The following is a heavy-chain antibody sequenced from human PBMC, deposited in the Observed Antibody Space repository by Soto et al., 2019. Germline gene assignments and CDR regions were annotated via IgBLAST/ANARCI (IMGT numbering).Heavy chain of an antibody. V-gene: IGHV1-18*01. Sequence: SGAEVKKPGASVKVSCKASGYSFPSYGISWVRQAPGQGREWMGWISVYNGNTNYAQKFQGRVSMTTDTSTSTAYMELRSLRSDDTAVYYCARDQSIVMIVVAKNDAFDLWGQGTMVTVSS. D-gene: IGHD3-22*01. CDR1: GYSFPSYG. CDR3: ARDQSIVMIVVAKNDAFDL. J-gene: IGHJ3*01. CDR2: ISVYNGNT.